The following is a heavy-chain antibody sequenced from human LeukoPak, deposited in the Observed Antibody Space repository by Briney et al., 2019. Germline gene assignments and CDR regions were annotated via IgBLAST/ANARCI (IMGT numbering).Heavy chain of an antibody. J-gene: IGHJ5*02. CDR3: ARSYYYDSSGYFFDP. Sequence: SETLFLTCAVSGGSISSGGYSWSWIRQPPGKGLEWIRYIYHSGSTYYNPSLKSRVTISVDRSKNQFSLKLSSVTAADTAVYYCARSYYYDSSGYFFDPWGQGTLVTVSS. CDR2: IYHSGST. CDR1: GGSISSGGYS. D-gene: IGHD3-22*01. V-gene: IGHV4-30-2*01.